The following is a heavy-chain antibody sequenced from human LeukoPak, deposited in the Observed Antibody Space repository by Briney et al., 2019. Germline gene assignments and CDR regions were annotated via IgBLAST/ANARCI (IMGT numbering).Heavy chain of an antibody. V-gene: IGHV3-30*02. D-gene: IGHD6-13*01. CDR3: AKDGSSWYVAEYFQH. J-gene: IGHJ1*01. CDR2: KRNDGSNK. CDR1: GFTFSSYS. Sequence: GGPLRLSCAAFGFTFSSYSMNWVRQAPGKGLEWVAFKRNDGSNKYFAASVKGRFTLSRDNSNNTLYLQMNSLRAEDTAVYYCAKDGSSWYVAEYFQHWGQGTLVTVSS.